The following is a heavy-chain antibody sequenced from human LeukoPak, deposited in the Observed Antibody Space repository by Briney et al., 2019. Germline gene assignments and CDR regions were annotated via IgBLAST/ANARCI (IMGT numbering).Heavy chain of an antibody. V-gene: IGHV3-23*01. CDR2: ISSSGGST. J-gene: IGHJ2*01. Sequence: GGSLRLSCAASGFTFSSYAMSWVRQAPGKGLEWVSAISSSGGSTYYADSVKGRFTISRDNSKNTLYLQMNSLRAEDTAVYYCAKAEIRLWSQVTGYFDLWGRGTLVTVSS. CDR3: AKAEIRLWSQVTGYFDL. D-gene: IGHD5-18*01. CDR1: GFTFSSYA.